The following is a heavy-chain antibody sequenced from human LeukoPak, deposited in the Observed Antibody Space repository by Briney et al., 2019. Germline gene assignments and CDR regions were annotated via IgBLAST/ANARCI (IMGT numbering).Heavy chain of an antibody. V-gene: IGHV3-48*03. CDR2: ISSSGSTI. Sequence: PGGSLRLSCAASGFTFSSYEMNWVRQAPRKGLEWVSYISSSGSTIYYADSVKGRFTISRDNAKTSLYLQMSSLRAEDTAVYYCARDCGGGSCYGPYDAFDIWGQGTMVTVSS. D-gene: IGHD2-15*01. J-gene: IGHJ3*02. CDR3: ARDCGGGSCYGPYDAFDI. CDR1: GFTFSSYE.